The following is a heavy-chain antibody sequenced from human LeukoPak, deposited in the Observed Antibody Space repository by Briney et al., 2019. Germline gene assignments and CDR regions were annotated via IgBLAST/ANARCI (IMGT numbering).Heavy chain of an antibody. Sequence: GGSLRLSCAASGFTFSSYWMHWVRQAPGKGLVWVSRINSDGSSTSYADSVKGRFTISRDNAKNTLYLQMNSLRAEDTAVYYCARNGKTYYYDSSEGPFDIWGQGTTVTVSS. D-gene: IGHD3-22*01. V-gene: IGHV3-74*01. CDR3: ARNGKTYYYDSSEGPFDI. CDR1: GFTFSSYW. CDR2: INSDGSST. J-gene: IGHJ3*02.